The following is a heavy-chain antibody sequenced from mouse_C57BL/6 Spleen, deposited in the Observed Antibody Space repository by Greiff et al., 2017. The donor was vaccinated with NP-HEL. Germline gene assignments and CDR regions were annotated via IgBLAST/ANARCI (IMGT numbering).Heavy chain of an antibody. CDR3: AREGGLGFDY. Sequence: ESGPGLVKPSQSLSLTCSVTGYSITSGYYWNWIRQFPGNKLEWMGYISYDGSNNYNPSLKNRISITRDTSKNQFFLKLNSVTTEDTATYYCAREGGLGFDYWGQGTTLTVSS. V-gene: IGHV3-6*01. CDR1: GYSITSGYY. D-gene: IGHD2-13*01. J-gene: IGHJ2*01. CDR2: ISYDGSN.